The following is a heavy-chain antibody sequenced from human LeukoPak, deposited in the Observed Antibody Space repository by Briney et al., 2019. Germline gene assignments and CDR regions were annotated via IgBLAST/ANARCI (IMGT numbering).Heavy chain of an antibody. J-gene: IGHJ4*02. Sequence: ASVKVSCKASGGTFSSYGISWVRQAPGQGLEWMGWISAYNGNTNYAQKLQGRVTMTTDTSTSTAYMELRSLRSDDTAVYYCARDLLPYYYDSSGSDYWGQGTLVTVSS. CDR3: ARDLLPYYYDSSGSDY. V-gene: IGHV1-18*01. CDR1: GGTFSSYG. CDR2: ISAYNGNT. D-gene: IGHD3-22*01.